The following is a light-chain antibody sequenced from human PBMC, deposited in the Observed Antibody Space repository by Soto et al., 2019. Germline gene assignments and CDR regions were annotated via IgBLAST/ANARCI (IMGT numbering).Light chain of an antibody. V-gene: IGLV2-11*01. CDR3: SSYAGSYTSV. CDR2: EVS. Sequence: QSALTQPASVSGSPGQSITISCTGTSSDVGGYNYVSWYQQHPGKAPKLMIYEVSNRPSGVPDRFSASKSGNTASLTISGLQAEDEANYYCSSYAGSYTSVFGGGTKVTVL. CDR1: SSDVGGYNY. J-gene: IGLJ2*01.